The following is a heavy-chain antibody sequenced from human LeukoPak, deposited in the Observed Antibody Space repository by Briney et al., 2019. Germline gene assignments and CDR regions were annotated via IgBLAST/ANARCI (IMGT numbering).Heavy chain of an antibody. D-gene: IGHD5-12*01. Sequence: SETLSLTXAVYGGSFSGYYWSWIRQPPGKGLEWIGEINHSGSTNYNPSLKSRVTISVDTSKNQFSLKLSSVTAADTAVYYCARDPLLALWGQGTLVTVSS. J-gene: IGHJ4*02. CDR2: INHSGST. V-gene: IGHV4-34*01. CDR1: GGSFSGYY. CDR3: ARDPLLAL.